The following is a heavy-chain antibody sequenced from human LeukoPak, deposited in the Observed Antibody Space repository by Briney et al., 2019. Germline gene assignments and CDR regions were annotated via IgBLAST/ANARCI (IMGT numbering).Heavy chain of an antibody. D-gene: IGHD3-9*01. Sequence: GGSLRLSCTASGITLDNYAMSWVRQAPGKGLEWVSSITSSSTYIYYADSVKGRLTISRDNAKNSLYLQMNSLRAEDTAVYYCARDLGRGIRYFDWFRYFDYWGQGTLVTVSS. CDR1: GITLDNYA. V-gene: IGHV3-21*01. J-gene: IGHJ4*02. CDR3: ARDLGRGIRYFDWFRYFDY. CDR2: ITSSSTYI.